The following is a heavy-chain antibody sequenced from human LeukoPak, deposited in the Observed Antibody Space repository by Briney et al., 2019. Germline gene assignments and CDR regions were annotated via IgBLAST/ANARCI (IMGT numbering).Heavy chain of an antibody. CDR3: ARDPPAVAANTYG. J-gene: IGHJ4*02. D-gene: IGHD6-6*01. CDR1: GVTVGNNY. Sequence: GGSLRLSCAASGVTVGNNYMNWVRQAPGKGLEWVSLIYSGGSTHYADSVKGRFTISRDNSKNTLYLQMNSLRGDDTAVYYCARDPPAVAANTYGWGQGTLVTVSS. V-gene: IGHV3-66*01. CDR2: IYSGGST.